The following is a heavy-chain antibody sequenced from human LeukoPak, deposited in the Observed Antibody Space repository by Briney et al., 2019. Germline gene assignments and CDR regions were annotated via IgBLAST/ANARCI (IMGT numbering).Heavy chain of an antibody. D-gene: IGHD2-2*02. V-gene: IGHV3-23*01. CDR3: ARSIPDYTRFDY. Sequence: PGGSLRLSCVASGFTFSAYAMNWVRLAPGKGLEWVSTSKTNSGQVYYAESVRGRFTISRDNSKNTVYLQMSSLRAEDTALYYCARSIPDYTRFDYWGQGALVTVSP. CDR1: GFTFSAYA. CDR2: SKTNSGQV. J-gene: IGHJ4*02.